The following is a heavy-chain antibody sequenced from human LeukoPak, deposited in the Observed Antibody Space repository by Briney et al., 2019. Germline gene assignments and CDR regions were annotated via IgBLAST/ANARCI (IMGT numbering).Heavy chain of an antibody. CDR2: ISYSGSPI. D-gene: IGHD6-13*01. V-gene: IGHV3-11*01. CDR3: AKALYSSSWYRPHAFDI. CDR1: GFTFSDYY. J-gene: IGHJ3*02. Sequence: GGSLRLSCAASGFTFSDYYMTWIRQAPGKGLEWISYISYSGSPIYYAESVKGRFTISRDNAKNSLYLQMNSLRAEDTALYYCAKALYSSSWYRPHAFDIWGQGTMVTVSS.